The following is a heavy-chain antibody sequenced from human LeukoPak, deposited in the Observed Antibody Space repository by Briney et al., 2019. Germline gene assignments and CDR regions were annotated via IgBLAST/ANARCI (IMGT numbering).Heavy chain of an antibody. CDR2: ISGSGSST. J-gene: IGHJ4*02. CDR3: AKDGSSSWSPLNFHY. V-gene: IGHV3-23*01. Sequence: GGSLRLSCAASGFTFSSYVMSWVRQAPGKGLEWVSAISGSGSSTYYADSVQGRFTVPRDNSKNTLYLQMNSLRAEDTAVYYCAKDGSSSWSPLNFHYWGRRPVVTVSS. D-gene: IGHD6-13*01. CDR1: GFTFSSYV.